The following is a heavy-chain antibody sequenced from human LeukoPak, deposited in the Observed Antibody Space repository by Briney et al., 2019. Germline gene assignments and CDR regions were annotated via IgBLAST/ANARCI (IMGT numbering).Heavy chain of an antibody. CDR3: ARWGMVITDYYYYGMDV. CDR1: GGSISSYY. CDR2: IYYSGST. J-gene: IGHJ6*02. V-gene: IGHV4-59*08. D-gene: IGHD3-22*01. Sequence: PSETLSLTCTVSGGSISSYYWSWIRQPPGKGLEWIGYIYYSGSTNYNPSLKSRVTISVDTSKNQFSLKLSSVTAADTAVYYCARWGMVITDYYYYGMDVWGQGTTVTVSS.